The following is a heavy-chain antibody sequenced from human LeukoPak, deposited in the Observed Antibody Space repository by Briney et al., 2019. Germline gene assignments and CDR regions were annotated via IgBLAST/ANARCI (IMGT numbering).Heavy chain of an antibody. V-gene: IGHV3-53*01. CDR3: AKPPWGITIFGVVSHY. CDR1: WLTVSNNY. J-gene: IGHJ4*02. Sequence: QPGGSLRLSCTASWLTVSNNYMIWVRQAPGKGLEWVSVIYSGGSTYYADSVKGRFTISRDNSKNTLYLQMNSLRAEDTAVYYCAKPPWGITIFGVVSHYWGQGTLVTVSS. D-gene: IGHD3-3*01. CDR2: IYSGGST.